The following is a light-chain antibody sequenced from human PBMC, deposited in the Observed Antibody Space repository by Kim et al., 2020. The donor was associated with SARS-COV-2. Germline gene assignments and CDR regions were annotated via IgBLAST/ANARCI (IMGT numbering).Light chain of an antibody. V-gene: IGLV2-11*01. CDR1: SSDVGGYNY. J-gene: IGLJ3*02. CDR2: DVS. Sequence: QFALTQPRSVSGSPGQSVTISCTGTSSDVGGYNYVSWYQQHPGKAPKLMIYDVSKRPSGVPDRFSGSKSGNTASLTISGLQAEDEADYYCCSYAGSYNWVFGGGTQLTVL. CDR3: CSYAGSYNWV.